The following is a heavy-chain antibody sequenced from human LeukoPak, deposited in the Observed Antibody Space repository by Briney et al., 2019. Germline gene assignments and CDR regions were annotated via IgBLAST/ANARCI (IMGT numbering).Heavy chain of an antibody. J-gene: IGHJ4*02. V-gene: IGHV1-18*01. CDR3: AREGYYGDYLLVY. Sequence: ASVKVSCKASGYTFSSNSINWVRQAPGQGLEWMGWISAYSGNTNYAQKFQGRVTMTTDTSTSTAYMELRSLRSDDTAVYYCAREGYYGDYLLVYWGQGTLVTVSA. D-gene: IGHD4-17*01. CDR2: ISAYSGNT. CDR1: GYTFSSNS.